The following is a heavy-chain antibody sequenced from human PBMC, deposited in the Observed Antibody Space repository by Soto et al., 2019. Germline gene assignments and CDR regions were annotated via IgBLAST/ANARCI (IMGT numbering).Heavy chain of an antibody. CDR1: GFSLSTSGVT. CDR3: AHREDVGGVDAIGVFDY. Sequence: QITLKESGPTLVKPTQTLTLTCTFSGFSLSTSGVTVGWIRQPPRKALEWLALIYWDDDEYYSPSLKSRLTITKDTSRNQVVLTMTNMDPVDTGTYYCAHREDVGGVDAIGVFDYWGQGTLVTVSS. J-gene: IGHJ4*02. D-gene: IGHD2-8*01. V-gene: IGHV2-5*02. CDR2: IYWDDDE.